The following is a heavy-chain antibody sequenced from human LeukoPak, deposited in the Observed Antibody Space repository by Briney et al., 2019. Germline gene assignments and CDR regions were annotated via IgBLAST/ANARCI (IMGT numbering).Heavy chain of an antibody. Sequence: SETLSLTCTVSGGSISSYYWSWIRQPPGKGLEWIGYIYYSGSTNYSPSLKSRVTISVDTSKNQFSLKVSSVTAADTAVYYCARTTYDSSGYYGPSFDYWGQGTLVTVSS. CDR3: ARTTYDSSGYYGPSFDY. CDR1: GGSISSYY. V-gene: IGHV4-59*01. CDR2: IYYSGST. D-gene: IGHD3-22*01. J-gene: IGHJ4*02.